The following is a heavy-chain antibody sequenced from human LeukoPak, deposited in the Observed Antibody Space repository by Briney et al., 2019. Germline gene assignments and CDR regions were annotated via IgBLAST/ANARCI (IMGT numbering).Heavy chain of an antibody. CDR1: GFTFSSYA. CDR2: ISGSGGST. CDR3: AEDRWYVDDAFDI. J-gene: IGHJ3*02. Sequence: AGGSLRLSCAASGFTFSSYAMSWVRQAPGKGLEWVSAISGSGGSTYYADSVKGRFTISRDNSKNTLYLQMNSLRAEDTAVYYCAEDRWYVDDAFDIWGQGTMVTVSS. V-gene: IGHV3-23*01. D-gene: IGHD4-23*01.